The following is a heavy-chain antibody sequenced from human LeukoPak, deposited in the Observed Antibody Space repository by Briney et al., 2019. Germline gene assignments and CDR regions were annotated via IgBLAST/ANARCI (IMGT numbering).Heavy chain of an antibody. Sequence: GGSLRLSCAASGFTFSSYGMHWVRQAPGKGLEWVAVISYDGSNKYYADSVKGRFTISRDNSKNTLYLQMNSLRAEDTAVYYCARDRGGYYSFDYWGQGTLVTVSS. CDR3: ARDRGGYYSFDY. J-gene: IGHJ4*02. V-gene: IGHV3-30*03. CDR1: GFTFSSYG. CDR2: ISYDGSNK. D-gene: IGHD3-22*01.